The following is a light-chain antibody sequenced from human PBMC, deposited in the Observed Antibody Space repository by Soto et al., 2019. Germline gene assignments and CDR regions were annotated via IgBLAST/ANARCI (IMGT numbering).Light chain of an antibody. Sequence: QSVVTQPPSASGTPGQRVTISCSGSSSNIGSNNVYWYHQHPGTTPKLLIYGDNQRPSSVPDPFSASTSCTSASLAISALRSDDEADYYCASWDDSVSAPVFGGGTKLTVL. V-gene: IGLV1-47*02. J-gene: IGLJ3*02. CDR3: ASWDDSVSAPV. CDR2: GDN. CDR1: SSNIGSNN.